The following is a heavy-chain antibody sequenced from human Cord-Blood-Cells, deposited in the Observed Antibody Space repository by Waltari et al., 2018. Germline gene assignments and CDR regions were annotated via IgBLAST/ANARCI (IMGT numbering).Heavy chain of an antibody. CDR3: AQLVDY. J-gene: IGHJ4*02. Sequence: VELVEAGGGLVQPGGSLRLSCSASGITFRCFEMNWVRQAPGKGLEWVSYISSSGSTIYYADSVKGRFTISRDNAKNSLYLQMNSLRAEDTAVYYCAQLVDYWGQGTLVTVSS. CDR1: GITFRCFE. V-gene: IGHV3-48*03. CDR2: ISSSGSTI. D-gene: IGHD6-6*01.